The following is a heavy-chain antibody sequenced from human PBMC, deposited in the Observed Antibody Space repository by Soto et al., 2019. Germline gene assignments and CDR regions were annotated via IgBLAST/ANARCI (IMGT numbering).Heavy chain of an antibody. CDR2: ISGSGGSK. J-gene: IGHJ3*02. D-gene: IGHD4-4*01. CDR3: AKKLQSVDAFDI. CDR1: GFTFGSYG. Sequence: GGSLRLSCAASGFTFGSYGRSWVRMAPGKGLEWVSAISGSGGSKYYADSVKGRFTISRDNSKNTLYLQMNSLRAEDSAVYYCAKKLQSVDAFDIWRQGTMVTVSS. V-gene: IGHV3-23*01.